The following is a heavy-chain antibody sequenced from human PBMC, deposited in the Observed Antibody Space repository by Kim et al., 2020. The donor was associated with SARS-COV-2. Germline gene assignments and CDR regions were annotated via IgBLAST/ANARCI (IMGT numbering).Heavy chain of an antibody. V-gene: IGHV3-23*01. Sequence: GGSLRLSCAASGFTFSSYAMSWVRQAPGKGLEWVSSIRGGGGGTYYADSVKGRFTISRDNSKNTLYLQMNSLRAEDTAVYYCAKSGGVRLLEWFNLQNDGFDIWGQGTMVTVSS. CDR3: AKSGGVRLLEWFNLQNDGFDI. CDR1: GFTFSSYA. J-gene: IGHJ3*02. CDR2: IRGGGGGT. D-gene: IGHD3-3*01.